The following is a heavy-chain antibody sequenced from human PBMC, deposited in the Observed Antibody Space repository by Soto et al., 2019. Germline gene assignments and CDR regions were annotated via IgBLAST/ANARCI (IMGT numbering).Heavy chain of an antibody. V-gene: IGHV4-30-4*01. CDR2: IYYSGST. CDR1: GGSISSGDYY. D-gene: IGHD6-13*01. CDR3: AREGEGSWYDY. J-gene: IGHJ4*02. Sequence: PSETLSLTCTVSGGSISSGDYYWSWIRQPPGKGLEWIGYIYYSGSTYYNPSLKSRVTISVDTSKNQFSLKLSSVTAADTAVYYCAREGEGSWYDYWGQGTLVTVSS.